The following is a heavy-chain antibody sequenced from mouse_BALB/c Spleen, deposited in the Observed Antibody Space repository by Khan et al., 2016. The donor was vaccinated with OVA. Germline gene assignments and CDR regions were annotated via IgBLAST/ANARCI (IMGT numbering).Heavy chain of an antibody. Sequence: QVQLQQSGAELVRPGVSVKISCKGSGYTFTDYAMHWVKQSHAKSLEWIGVISTHYGDASYNQKFKGKATMTVDKSSSTAYMELARLTSEDSAIYYCAGGGGEYRFAYWGQGTLVTVSA. CDR2: ISTHYGDA. CDR1: GYTFTDYA. CDR3: AGGGGEYRFAY. J-gene: IGHJ3*01. D-gene: IGHD1-1*02. V-gene: IGHV1S137*01.